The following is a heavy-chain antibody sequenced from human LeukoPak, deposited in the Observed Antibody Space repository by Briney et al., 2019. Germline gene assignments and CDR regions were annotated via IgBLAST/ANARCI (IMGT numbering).Heavy chain of an antibody. CDR1: GYTFTAYS. CDR2: INPNSGDT. CDR3: ARDGEVRQGHCTTTSCPDDY. D-gene: IGHD2-2*01. V-gene: IGHV1-2*02. Sequence: ASVKVSCKASGYTFTAYSMHWVRQAPGQGLEYMGWINPNSGDTNYAQKFQGRVTMTRDTSMSTAYMELSGLRFDDTAVYYCARDGEVRQGHCTTTSCPDDYWGQGTLITVSS. J-gene: IGHJ4*02.